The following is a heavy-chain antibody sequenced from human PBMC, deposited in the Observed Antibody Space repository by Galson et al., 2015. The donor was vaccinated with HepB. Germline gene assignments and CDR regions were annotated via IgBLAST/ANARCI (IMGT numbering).Heavy chain of an antibody. V-gene: IGHV1-18*04. J-gene: IGHJ3*02. D-gene: IGHD6-13*01. CDR3: AREPGYSSSWNDAFDI. CDR1: GYTFTSYG. CDR2: ISAYNGNT. Sequence: SVKVSCKASGYTFTSYGISWVRQAPGQGLEWMGWISAYNGNTNYAQKLQGRVTMTTDTSTSTAYMELSSLRSEDTAVYYCAREPGYSSSWNDAFDIWGQGTMVSVSS.